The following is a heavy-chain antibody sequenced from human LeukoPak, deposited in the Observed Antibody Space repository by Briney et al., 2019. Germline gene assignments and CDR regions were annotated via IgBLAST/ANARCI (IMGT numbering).Heavy chain of an antibody. CDR3: ARGSTRWIQTWSFDY. CDR2: ISDDGNNE. V-gene: IGHV3-30-3*01. CDR1: GFTFSSYA. J-gene: IGHJ4*02. Sequence: GGSLRLSCVAPGFTFSSYAIHWVRQAPGKGLEWVTLISDDGNNENYADSVKGRVTISRDNSKNTLYLQMNSLRAEDTAVYYCARGSTRWIQTWSFDYWGQGTLVTVSS. D-gene: IGHD5-18*01.